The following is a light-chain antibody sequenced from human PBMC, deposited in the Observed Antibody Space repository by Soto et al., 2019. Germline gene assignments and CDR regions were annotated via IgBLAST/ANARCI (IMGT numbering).Light chain of an antibody. Sequence: QSVLTQPPSASGTHGQRVTISCSGSSSNIGSNTVNWYQQLPGTAPKLLIYSNNQRPSGVPDRFSGSKSGTSASLAISGLQSEDEADYYCAVWDDSLNGRVFGGGTKLTVL. CDR1: SSNIGSNT. V-gene: IGLV1-44*01. J-gene: IGLJ3*02. CDR3: AVWDDSLNGRV. CDR2: SNN.